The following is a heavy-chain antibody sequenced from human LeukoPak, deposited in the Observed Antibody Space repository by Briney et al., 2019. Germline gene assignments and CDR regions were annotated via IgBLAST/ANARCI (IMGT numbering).Heavy chain of an antibody. CDR1: GFIFSDYY. J-gene: IGHJ4*02. D-gene: IGHD6-19*01. Sequence: PGGSLRLSCGASGFIFSDYYMSWIRQAPGKGLEWISYISSSGTPKYYADSVKGRFTISRDNSKDTLYLQMNSLRAEDTTVYYCGRGVRIAVAGYIDYWGQGTLVTVSS. V-gene: IGHV3-11*04. CDR3: GRGVRIAVAGYIDY. CDR2: ISSSGTPK.